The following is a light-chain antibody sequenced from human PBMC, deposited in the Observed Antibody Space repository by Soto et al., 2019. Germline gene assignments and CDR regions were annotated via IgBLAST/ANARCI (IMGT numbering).Light chain of an antibody. CDR3: QQSSSIPQT. Sequence: DIQMTQSPSSLYASVGDRVIITCRASQSVGTYVSWYQQKEGKAPKLLINVASTLQSGVPSRFSGSGSGTDFTLAISSLQPEDFATYYCQQSSSIPQTFGGGTRVEIK. CDR2: VAS. J-gene: IGKJ4*01. V-gene: IGKV1-39*01. CDR1: QSVGTY.